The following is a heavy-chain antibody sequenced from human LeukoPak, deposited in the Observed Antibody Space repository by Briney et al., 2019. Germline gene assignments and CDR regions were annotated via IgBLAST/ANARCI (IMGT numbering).Heavy chain of an antibody. V-gene: IGHV1-18*01. J-gene: IGHJ6*03. CDR1: GYTFTSYG. CDR2: ISAYNGNT. D-gene: IGHD1-7*01. CDR3: ARGPGTTLSYYYYYMDV. Sequence: ASVKVSCKASGYTFTSYGISWVRQAPGQGLEWMGWISAYNGNTNYAQKLQGRVTMTTDTSTSTAYMELSSLRSEDTAVYYCARGPGTTLSYYYYYMDVWGKGTTVTVSS.